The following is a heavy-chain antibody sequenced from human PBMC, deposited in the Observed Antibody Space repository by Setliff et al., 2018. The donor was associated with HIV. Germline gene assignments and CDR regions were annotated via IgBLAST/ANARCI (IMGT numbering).Heavy chain of an antibody. CDR2: IIPILGIA. Sequence: AASVKVSCKTSGYTFSSYAISWVRQAPGQGLEWMGGIIPILGIANYAQNFQGRVTITTDESTSTAYMGLSSLRSEDTAVYYCARGADYYDSSGYPDYWGQGTLVTVSS. CDR3: ARGADYYDSSGYPDY. D-gene: IGHD3-22*01. V-gene: IGHV1-69*10. CDR1: GYTFSSYA. J-gene: IGHJ4*02.